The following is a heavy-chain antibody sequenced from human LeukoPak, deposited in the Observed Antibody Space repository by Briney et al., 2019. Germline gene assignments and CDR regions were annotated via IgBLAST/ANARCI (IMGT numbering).Heavy chain of an antibody. J-gene: IGHJ6*02. CDR1: GGSFSAYY. V-gene: IGHV4-34*01. D-gene: IGHD4-17*01. Sequence: PSETLSLTCAVSGGSFSAYYWTWIRQPPGKGLEWIGEINHSGSANYNPSLKSRVTISLDTSKNQFSLKLSSVTAADTAVYYCARVRTATVTNRIRYYYYGMDVWGQGTTVTVSS. CDR3: ARVRTATVTNRIRYYYYGMDV. CDR2: INHSGSA.